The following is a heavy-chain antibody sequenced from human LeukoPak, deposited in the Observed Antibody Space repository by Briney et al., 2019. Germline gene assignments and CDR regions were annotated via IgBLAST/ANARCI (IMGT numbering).Heavy chain of an antibody. J-gene: IGHJ4*02. CDR2: ISPSGGST. D-gene: IGHD6-19*01. V-gene: IGHV3-23*01. CDR1: GFTFSSYA. CDR3: AKEAGSGWSYFDS. Sequence: GGSLRLSCTASGFTFSSYAMTWVRQAPGKGLEWVSVISPSGGSTYSADSVKGRFTISRDNSKNTLYLQLNSLRAEDTAVYSCAKEAGSGWSYFDSWGQGTLVTVSS.